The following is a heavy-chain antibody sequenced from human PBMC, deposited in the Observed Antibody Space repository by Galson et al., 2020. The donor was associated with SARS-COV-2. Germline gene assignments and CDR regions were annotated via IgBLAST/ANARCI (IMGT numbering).Heavy chain of an antibody. J-gene: IGHJ3*02. CDR2: INPNSGGT. Sequence: ASVKVSCTASGYTFIDDYMHWVRQAPGQGLEWMGWINPNSGGTNYAQKFQGRVTMTRDTSISTAYLELSSLRSDDTALYYCARDGYYLNVFDIWGQGTMVTVSS. V-gene: IGHV1-2*02. CDR3: ARDGYYLNVFDI. D-gene: IGHD1-26*01. CDR1: GYTFIDDY.